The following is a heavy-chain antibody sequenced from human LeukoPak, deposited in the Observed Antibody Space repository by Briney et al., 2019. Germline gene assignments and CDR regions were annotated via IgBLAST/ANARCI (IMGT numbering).Heavy chain of an antibody. Sequence: GASVQVSCKASGYTFTAYFIHWVRQAPGQGLEWMGWINPNSGGTNYAQKFQGRVTMTRDTSFSTAYMELSRLTSDDTAVYYCARDLSLSSGYYLVYWGQGTLVTVSS. D-gene: IGHD3-22*01. CDR3: ARDLSLSSGYYLVY. CDR2: INPNSGGT. V-gene: IGHV1-2*02. J-gene: IGHJ4*02. CDR1: GYTFTAYF.